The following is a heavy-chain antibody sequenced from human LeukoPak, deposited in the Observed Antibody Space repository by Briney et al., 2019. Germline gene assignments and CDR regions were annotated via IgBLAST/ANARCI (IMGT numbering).Heavy chain of an antibody. J-gene: IGHJ4*02. Sequence: ASVKVSCKASEYTFTGSYMHWVRQAPGQGLEWMGWIDPNTGGTNYAQRFQGRVTMTRDTSINTAYMELSRLRSDDTVVYYCAREDSSGWYYDYWGQGTLVIVSS. CDR2: IDPNTGGT. D-gene: IGHD6-19*01. V-gene: IGHV1-2*02. CDR3: AREDSSGWYYDY. CDR1: EYTFTGSY.